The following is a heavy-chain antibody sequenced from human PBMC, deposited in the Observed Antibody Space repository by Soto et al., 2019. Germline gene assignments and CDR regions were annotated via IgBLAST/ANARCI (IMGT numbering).Heavy chain of an antibody. CDR3: ARVPRLNYGDYVHYYYGMDV. V-gene: IGHV3-53*01. CDR2: IYSGGST. Sequence: PGGSLRLSCAASGFTVSSNYMSWVRQAPGKGLEWVSVIYSGGSTYHADSVKGRFTISRDNSKNTLYLQMNSLRAEDTAVYYCARVPRLNYGDYVHYYYGMDVWGQGTTVTVSS. D-gene: IGHD4-17*01. J-gene: IGHJ6*02. CDR1: GFTVSSNY.